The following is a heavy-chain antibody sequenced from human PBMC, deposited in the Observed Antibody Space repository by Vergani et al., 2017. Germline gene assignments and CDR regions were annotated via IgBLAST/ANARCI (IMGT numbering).Heavy chain of an antibody. CDR1: GGSFSGYY. CDR3: AREGTGRY. V-gene: IGHV4-59*10. J-gene: IGHJ4*02. Sequence: QVQLQQWGAGLLKPSETLSLTCAVYGGSFSGYYWSWIRQPAGKGLEWIGRIYTSESTNYNPSLKSRVTISVDTSKKQFSLKVRSVTAADTAVYYCAREGTGRYWGQGTLVTVSS. CDR2: IYTSEST.